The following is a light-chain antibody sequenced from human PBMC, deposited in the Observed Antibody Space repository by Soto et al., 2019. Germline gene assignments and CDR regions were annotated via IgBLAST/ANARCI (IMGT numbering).Light chain of an antibody. CDR2: AAS. Sequence: DIQMTQSPSSLSASVGDRVTITCRASQSISSYLNWYQQKPGKAPKLLIYAASSLQSGVPSRFSGSGFGTDFTLTISSLQPEDFATYYCQQSHSTPLTFGGGTRWIS. CDR1: QSISSY. V-gene: IGKV1-39*01. CDR3: QQSHSTPLT. J-gene: IGKJ4*01.